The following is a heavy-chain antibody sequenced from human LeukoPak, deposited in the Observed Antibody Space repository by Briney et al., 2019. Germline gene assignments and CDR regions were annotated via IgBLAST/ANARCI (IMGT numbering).Heavy chain of an antibody. V-gene: IGHV4-59*01. Sequence: SETLSLTCTVSGDSISSYYWSWIRQPPGKGLEWIGYIYYSGSTNYNPSLKSRVTISVDTSKNQFPLKLSSVTAADTAVYYCARACGGDCYSVAFDIWGQGTMVTVSS. D-gene: IGHD2-21*02. CDR2: IYYSGST. J-gene: IGHJ3*02. CDR1: GDSISSYY. CDR3: ARACGGDCYSVAFDI.